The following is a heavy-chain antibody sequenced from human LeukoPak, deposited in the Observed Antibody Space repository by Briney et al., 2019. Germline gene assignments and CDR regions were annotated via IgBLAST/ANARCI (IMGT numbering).Heavy chain of an antibody. CDR1: GYTFTSYY. Sequence: ASVKVSCKASGYTFTSYYMRWVRQAPGQGLEWMGIINPSGGSTSYAQKFQGRVTMTRDTSTSTVYMELSSLRSEDTAVYYCARAGYYDFWSGYSPDIDYWGQGTLVTVSS. CDR3: ARAGYYDFWSGYSPDIDY. CDR2: INPSGGST. V-gene: IGHV1-46*01. D-gene: IGHD3-3*01. J-gene: IGHJ4*02.